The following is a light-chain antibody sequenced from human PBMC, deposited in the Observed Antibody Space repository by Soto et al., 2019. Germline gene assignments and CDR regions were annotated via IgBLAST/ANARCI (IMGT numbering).Light chain of an antibody. V-gene: IGKV1-33*01. CDR2: DAS. CDR3: QHYDDVLVT. CDR1: QDISVY. Sequence: DIQLTQSPSSLSASVGETVTVTCQASQDISVYLNWYQEKPGKAPTLLIYDASNLKTGVPSRFSGLGSGTHFTLTISNLQPEDIATYFCQHYDDVLVTFGGGTKVEI. J-gene: IGKJ4*01.